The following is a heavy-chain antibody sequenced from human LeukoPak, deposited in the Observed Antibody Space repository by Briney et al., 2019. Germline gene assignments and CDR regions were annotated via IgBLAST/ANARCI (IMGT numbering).Heavy chain of an antibody. CDR1: GYTFTSYG. CDR3: ALGGLPNTRRGRRNWFDP. CDR2: ISAYNGNT. D-gene: IGHD4-17*01. V-gene: IGHV1-18*01. Sequence: ASVKVSCKASGYTFTSYGISWVRQAPGQGLEWMGWISAYNGNTNYAQKLQGRVTMTTDTSTSTAYMELRSLRSDDTAVYYCALGGLPNTRRGRRNWFDPWGQGTLVTVSS. J-gene: IGHJ5*02.